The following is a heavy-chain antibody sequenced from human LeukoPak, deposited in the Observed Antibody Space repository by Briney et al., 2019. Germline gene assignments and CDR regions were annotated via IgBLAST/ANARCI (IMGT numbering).Heavy chain of an antibody. CDR3: ARGGVTIDY. Sequence: SETLSLTCAVYGGSFSGYYWSWIRQPLGKGLEWIGEINHSGSTNYNPSLKSRVTISVDTSKNQFSLKLSSVTAADTAVYYCARGGVTIDYWGQGTLVTVSS. D-gene: IGHD3-3*01. CDR2: INHSGST. CDR1: GGSFSGYY. J-gene: IGHJ4*02. V-gene: IGHV4-34*01.